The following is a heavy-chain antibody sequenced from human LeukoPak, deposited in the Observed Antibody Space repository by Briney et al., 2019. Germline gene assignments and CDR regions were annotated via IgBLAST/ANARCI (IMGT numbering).Heavy chain of an antibody. CDR3: AKESGPYGYGAFDI. Sequence: GGSLRLSCAASGFTFSSYAMSWVRQAPGKGLGWVSAISGSGGSTYYADSVKGRFTISRDNSKNTLYLQMHSLRPEDTAVYYCAKESGPYGYGAFDIWGQGTMVTVSS. CDR1: GFTFSSYA. J-gene: IGHJ3*02. D-gene: IGHD5-18*01. CDR2: ISGSGGST. V-gene: IGHV3-23*01.